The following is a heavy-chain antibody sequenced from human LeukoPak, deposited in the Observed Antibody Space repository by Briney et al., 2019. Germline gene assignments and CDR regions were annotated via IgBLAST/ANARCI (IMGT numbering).Heavy chain of an antibody. CDR3: ARWDGYSSSPDY. CDR2: INPNSADT. CDR1: GYTFTGFY. J-gene: IGHJ4*02. Sequence: ASVKVSCKASGYTFTGFYMHWVRQAPGQGLEWMGWINPNSADTDYAQKFLGRVTMTRDMPISTIYMELTRLRSDDTALYYCARWDGYSSSPDYWGQGTLVTVSS. V-gene: IGHV1-2*02. D-gene: IGHD6-13*01.